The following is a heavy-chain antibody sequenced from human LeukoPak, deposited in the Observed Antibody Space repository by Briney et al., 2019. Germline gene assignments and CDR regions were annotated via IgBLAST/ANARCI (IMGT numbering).Heavy chain of an antibody. V-gene: IGHV3-30*18. J-gene: IGHJ4*02. CDR1: GFTFSSYG. CDR3: AKGGGATVPFDN. D-gene: IGHD4-11*01. Sequence: PGTSLRLSCAASGFTFSSYGIHWVRQAPGKGLEWVAVTSYDGSLKYYADSVKGRFTISRDNSKNTLYLQMNSLRVEDTAVYYCAKGGGATVPFDNWGQGTLVTVSS. CDR2: TSYDGSLK.